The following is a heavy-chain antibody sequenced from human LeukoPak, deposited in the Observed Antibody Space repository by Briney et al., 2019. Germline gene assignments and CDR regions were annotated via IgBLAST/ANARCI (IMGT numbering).Heavy chain of an antibody. CDR3: ARDTVATTRAMDY. V-gene: IGHV6-1*01. D-gene: IGHD5-12*01. CDR2: TYYRSKWYN. Sequence: SQTLSLTCAISGDSVSSNSAAWNWIRQSPSGGLEWLGRTYYRSKWYNDYAVSVKSRITINPDTSKNQFSLQLNSVTPEDTAVYYCARDTVATTRAMDYWGQGTLVTVSS. CDR1: GDSVSSNSAA. J-gene: IGHJ4*02.